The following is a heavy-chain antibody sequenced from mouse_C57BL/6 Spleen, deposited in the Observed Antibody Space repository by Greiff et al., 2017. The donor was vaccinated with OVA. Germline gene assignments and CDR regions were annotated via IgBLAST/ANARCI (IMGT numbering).Heavy chain of an antibody. D-gene: IGHD2-3*01. CDR1: GYAFSSSW. J-gene: IGHJ4*01. Sequence: VKLVESGPELVKPGASVKISCKASGYAFSSSWMNWVKQRPGKGLEWIGRIYPGDGDTNYNGKFKGKATLTADKSSSTAYMQLSSLTSEDSAVYFCARDRGPYDGYPYYYAMDYWGQGTSVTVSS. V-gene: IGHV1-82*01. CDR2: IYPGDGDT. CDR3: ARDRGPYDGYPYYYAMDY.